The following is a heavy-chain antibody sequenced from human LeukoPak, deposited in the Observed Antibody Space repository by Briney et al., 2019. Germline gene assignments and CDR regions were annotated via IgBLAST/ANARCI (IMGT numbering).Heavy chain of an antibody. D-gene: IGHD6-19*01. CDR3: ATDHEQWLVPRRY. CDR2: IKSKTDGGTT. V-gene: IGHV3-15*01. CDR1: GFTFSIAW. Sequence: PGGSLRLSCAASGFTFSIAWMTWVRQAPGKGLEWVGRIKSKTDGGTTDYAAPVKGRFTISRDDSKNTLYLQMNSLKTEDTAVYYCATDHEQWLVPRRYWGQGTLVTVSS. J-gene: IGHJ4*02.